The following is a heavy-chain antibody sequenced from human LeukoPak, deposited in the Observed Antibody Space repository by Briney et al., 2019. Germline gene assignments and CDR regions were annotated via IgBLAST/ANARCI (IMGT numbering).Heavy chain of an antibody. J-gene: IGHJ1*01. V-gene: IGHV4-59*01. CDR3: ARGGAARLHFQN. D-gene: IGHD6-6*01. Sequence: KPSETLSLTCTVSGGSISTYYWNWIRQPPGKGLEWIGYIYHSGSTNYNPSLQNRVTISVDTSKNQFSLNLNSVTAADTAAYYCARGGAARLHFQNWGQGTLVTVSS. CDR1: GGSISTYY. CDR2: IYHSGST.